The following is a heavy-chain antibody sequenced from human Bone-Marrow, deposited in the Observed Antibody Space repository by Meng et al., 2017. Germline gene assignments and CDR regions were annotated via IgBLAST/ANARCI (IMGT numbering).Heavy chain of an antibody. J-gene: IGHJ4*02. V-gene: IGHV4-39*07. CDR1: GGSIISSSYY. CDR3: VAHPGYSSGWYGNPADY. CDR2: TYYSGST. D-gene: IGHD6-19*01. Sequence: SETLSLTCTVPGGSIISSSYYWGWIRQPPGKGLEWIGSTYYSGSTYYNPPRKSRVTISVDTSKNQFSLNLSSVTAADTAVYYCVAHPGYSSGWYGNPADYWGQGTLVTVSS.